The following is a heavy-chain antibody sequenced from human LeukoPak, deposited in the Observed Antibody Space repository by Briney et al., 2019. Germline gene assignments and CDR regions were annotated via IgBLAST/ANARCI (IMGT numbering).Heavy chain of an antibody. J-gene: IGHJ4*02. V-gene: IGHV3-23*01. Sequence: PGGSLRLSCAASGFTFRSYVMSWVRQAPGKGLEWVSAITGDGGGTNHADSVKGRFTISRDNSKNTPYLQMNSLRAEDTAVYYCAKETSSGNFVTIDCWGQGTLVTVSS. CDR1: GFTFRSYV. D-gene: IGHD1-26*01. CDR3: AKETSSGNFVTIDC. CDR2: ITGDGGGT.